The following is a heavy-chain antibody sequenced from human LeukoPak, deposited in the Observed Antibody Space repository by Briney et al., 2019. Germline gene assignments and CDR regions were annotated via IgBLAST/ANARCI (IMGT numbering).Heavy chain of an antibody. J-gene: IGHJ5*02. CDR1: GDSVSSNSVT. CDR2: TYYRSTWYN. CDR3: ARRLTQYDCFDP. D-gene: IGHD2-2*01. Sequence: SQTLSLTCAISGDSVSSNSVTWNWIGQSPSRGLEWLGRTYYRSTWYNDYAVSMRGRITVNPDTSKNQFSLHLNSVTPEDTAVYYCARRLTQYDCFDPWGQGILVTVSS. V-gene: IGHV6-1*01.